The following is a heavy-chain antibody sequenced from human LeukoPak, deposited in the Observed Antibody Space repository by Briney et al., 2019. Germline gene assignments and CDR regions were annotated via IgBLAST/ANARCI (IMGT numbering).Heavy chain of an antibody. CDR3: AKAMSSDWLFDY. CDR1: GFTFSNYW. V-gene: IGHV3-23*01. Sequence: GGSLRLSCAASGFTFSNYWMHWVRQAPGKGLEWVSGISVSGGSTYYADSVKGRFTISRDNSKNTLYLQMNSLRAEDTAVYYCAKAMSSDWLFDYWGQGTLVTVSS. J-gene: IGHJ4*02. D-gene: IGHD6-19*01. CDR2: ISVSGGST.